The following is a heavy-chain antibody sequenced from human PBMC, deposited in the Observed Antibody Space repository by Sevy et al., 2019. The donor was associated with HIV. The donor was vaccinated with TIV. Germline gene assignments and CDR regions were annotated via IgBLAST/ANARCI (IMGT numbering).Heavy chain of an antibody. D-gene: IGHD6-13*01. CDR3: AKDIAADLYYYYGMDV. CDR1: GFTFDDYA. J-gene: IGHJ6*02. Sequence: GGSLRLSCAASGFTFDDYAMHWVRQAPGKGLEWVSGISWNSGSIGYADSVKGRFTISRDNAKNSLYLQMNSLRAEDTALYYCAKDIAADLYYYYGMDVWGQRTTVTVSS. V-gene: IGHV3-9*01. CDR2: ISWNSGSI.